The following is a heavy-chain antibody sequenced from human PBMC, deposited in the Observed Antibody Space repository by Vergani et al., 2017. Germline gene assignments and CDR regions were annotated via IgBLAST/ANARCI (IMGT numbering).Heavy chain of an antibody. CDR3: ARDPDSSGSDY. V-gene: IGHV4-59*01. J-gene: IGHJ4*02. Sequence: QVQLPESGPGLVKPSETLSLTCTVSGGSISSYYWSWIRQPPGKGLEWIGYIYYSGSTNYNPSLKSRVTISVDTSKNQFSLKLSSVTAADTAVYYCARDPDSSGSDYWGQGTLVTVSS. D-gene: IGHD6-19*01. CDR1: GGSISSYY. CDR2: IYYSGST.